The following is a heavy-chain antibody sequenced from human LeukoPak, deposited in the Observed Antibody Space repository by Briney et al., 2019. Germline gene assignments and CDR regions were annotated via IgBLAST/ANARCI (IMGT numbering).Heavy chain of an antibody. V-gene: IGHV4-59*08. CDR2: IYYSGGT. Sequence: SETLSLTCTVSGGSFSSYYWSWIRQPPGKGLEWIWYIYYSGGTNYNASLESSVTISVGTSKNKLFFKQRTVTAADTTAYYCSGHASGYDWSGMDVWGQGTTVTVSS. CDR1: GGSFSSYY. CDR3: SGHASGYDWSGMDV. J-gene: IGHJ6*02. D-gene: IGHD5-12*01.